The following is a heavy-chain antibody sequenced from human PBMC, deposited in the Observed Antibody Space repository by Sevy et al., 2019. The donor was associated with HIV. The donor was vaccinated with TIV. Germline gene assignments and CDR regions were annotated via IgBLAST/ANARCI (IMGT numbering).Heavy chain of an antibody. CDR3: AKGPIAHMYSSGWYFDL. J-gene: IGHJ2*01. CDR2: ISWNSGSI. D-gene: IGHD6-19*01. V-gene: IGHV3-9*01. Sequence: GGSLRLSCAASGFTFDDYAMHWVRQAPGKGLEWVSGISWNSGSIGYADSVKGRFTISRDNAKNSLYLQMNSLRAEDTALYYGAKGPIAHMYSSGWYFDLWGRGTLVTVSS. CDR1: GFTFDDYA.